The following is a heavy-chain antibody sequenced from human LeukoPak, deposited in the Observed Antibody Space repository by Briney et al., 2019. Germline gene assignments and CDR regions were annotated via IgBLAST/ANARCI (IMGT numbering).Heavy chain of an antibody. D-gene: IGHD4-23*01. CDR1: GGSISSSNYY. CDR3: ARTVGTHRFDY. CDR2: IYYTGTT. V-gene: IGHV4-39*01. J-gene: IGHJ4*02. Sequence: ASETLSLTCTVSGGSISSSNYYWGWIRQPPGERLEWIGTIYYTGTTYYNPALQSRVIISVDTSKNQFSLTLSSVPAPDTALYSCARTVGTHRFDYWGQGILVTVSS.